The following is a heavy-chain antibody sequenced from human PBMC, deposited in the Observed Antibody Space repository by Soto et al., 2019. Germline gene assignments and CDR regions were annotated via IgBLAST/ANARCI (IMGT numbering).Heavy chain of an antibody. Sequence: PSETLSLTCTVSDDSSSNYKWSWIRQPPGRRLEWIGYIDSNGGTSYNPSLQSRVTISIDTSTKQFFLKLSSVTAADTAVYYCVRQGFGRLHGLVDVWGQGTTFTVSS. J-gene: IGHJ6*02. CDR2: IDSNGGT. CDR1: DDSSSNYK. CDR3: VRQGFGRLHGLVDV. V-gene: IGHV4-59*08. D-gene: IGHD3-10*01.